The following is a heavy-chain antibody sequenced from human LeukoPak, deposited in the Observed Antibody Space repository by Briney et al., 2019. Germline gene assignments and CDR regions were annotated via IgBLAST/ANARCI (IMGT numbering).Heavy chain of an antibody. CDR3: ARGERWLHSPFDY. V-gene: IGHV4-30-4*08. Sequence: PSETLSLTCTVSGVSISTSTYYWAWIRQPPGKGLEWIGYIYYSGSTYYNPSLKSRVTISVDTSKNQFSLKLSSVTAADTAVYYCARGERWLHSPFDYWGQGTLVTVSS. CDR2: IYYSGST. CDR1: GVSISTSTYY. D-gene: IGHD5-24*01. J-gene: IGHJ4*02.